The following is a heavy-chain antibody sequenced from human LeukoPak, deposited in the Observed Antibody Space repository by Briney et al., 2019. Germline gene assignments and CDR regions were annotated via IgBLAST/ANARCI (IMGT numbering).Heavy chain of an antibody. J-gene: IGHJ4*02. D-gene: IGHD3-16*02. CDR3: ARGFVVVAATPYVWGSYRYRYHLDY. Sequence: GGSLRLSCAASGFTFSSYGMHWVRQAPGKGLEWVAVIWYDGSNKYYADSVKGRFTISRDNSKNTLYLQMNSLRAADTAVYYCARGFVVVAATPYVWGSYRYRYHLDYWGQGTLVTVSS. CDR2: IWYDGSNK. CDR1: GFTFSSYG. V-gene: IGHV3-33*01.